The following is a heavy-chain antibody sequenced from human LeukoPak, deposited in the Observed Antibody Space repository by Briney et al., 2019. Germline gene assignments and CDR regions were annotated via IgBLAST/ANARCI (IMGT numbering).Heavy chain of an antibody. V-gene: IGHV4-34*01. J-gene: IGHJ6*03. CDR1: GGSFSGYY. CDR3: ARGLLGYCTNGVCPNYYYMDV. Sequence: SETLSLTCAVYGGSFSGYYWSWIRQPPGKRLEWIGEINHSGSTNYNPSLKSRVTISVDTSKNQISLKLSSVTAAHTAVYYCARGLLGYCTNGVCPNYYYMDVWGKGTTVTVSS. D-gene: IGHD2-8*01. CDR2: INHSGST.